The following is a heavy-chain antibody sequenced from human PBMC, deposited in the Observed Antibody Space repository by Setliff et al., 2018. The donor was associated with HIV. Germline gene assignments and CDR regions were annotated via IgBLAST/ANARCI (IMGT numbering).Heavy chain of an antibody. CDR2: IAPSSGGI. CDR1: GYNFTSYI. D-gene: IGHD1-1*01. CDR3: AREFPGGTKGFDY. V-gene: IGHV1-46*01. J-gene: IGHJ4*02. Sequence: ASVKVSCKASGYNFTSYILHWVRQAAGQGLEWVGRIAPSSGGIHYAQKFQDRVTMTRDTSTSTVYMDLSRLRSEDTAVYYCAREFPGGTKGFDYWGQGTLVTVSS.